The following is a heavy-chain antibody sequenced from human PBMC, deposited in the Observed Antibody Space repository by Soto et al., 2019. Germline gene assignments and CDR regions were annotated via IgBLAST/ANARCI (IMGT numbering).Heavy chain of an antibody. CDR2: INWNGGST. Sequence: GGSLRLSCAASGFTFDDYGMSWVRQAPGKGLEWVSGINWNGGSTGYADSVKGRFTISRDNAKNSLYLQMNSLRAEDTALYHCARDRQQLVPGGYLYYYYMDVWGKGTTVTVSS. CDR3: ARDRQQLVPGGYLYYYYMDV. V-gene: IGHV3-20*01. CDR1: GFTFDDYG. J-gene: IGHJ6*03. D-gene: IGHD6-13*01.